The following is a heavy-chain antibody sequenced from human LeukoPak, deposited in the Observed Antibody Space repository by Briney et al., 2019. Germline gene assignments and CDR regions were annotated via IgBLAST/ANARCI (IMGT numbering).Heavy chain of an antibody. Sequence: GGSLRLSCAASGFTFSGYEMNWVRQAPGKGLEWVSYITSSGRTRYYADSVKGRLTLSRDNAKNSLYLQMNSLRAEDTAIYYCARESPHCSGVSCFFDYWGQGTLVTVSS. CDR2: ITSSGRTR. D-gene: IGHD2-15*01. V-gene: IGHV3-48*03. CDR1: GFTFSGYE. J-gene: IGHJ4*02. CDR3: ARESPHCSGVSCFFDY.